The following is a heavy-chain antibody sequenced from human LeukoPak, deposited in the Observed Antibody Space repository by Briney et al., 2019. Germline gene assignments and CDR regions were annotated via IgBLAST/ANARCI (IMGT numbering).Heavy chain of an antibody. CDR2: IYPGDSDT. V-gene: IGHV5-51*01. J-gene: IGHJ5*02. D-gene: IGHD6-13*01. Sequence: GESLKISCKGSGYSFTSYWIGWVRQMPGKGLEWMGIIYPGDSDTRYSPSFQGQVTISADKSISTAYLRWSSLKASDTAMYYCARLSIAAAGMKNWFDPWGQGTLVTVSS. CDR3: ARLSIAAAGMKNWFDP. CDR1: GYSFTSYW.